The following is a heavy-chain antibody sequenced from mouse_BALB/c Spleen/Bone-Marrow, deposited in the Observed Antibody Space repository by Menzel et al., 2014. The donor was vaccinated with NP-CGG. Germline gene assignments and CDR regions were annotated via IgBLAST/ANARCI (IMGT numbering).Heavy chain of an antibody. Sequence: VKLMESGPGLVQPSQSLSITCTVSGFSLTTYGVHRVRQSPGKGLEWLGVIWSGGSTDYNAAFISRLSISKDNSKSQVFFKMNSLQANDTAIYYCARINYGSRRYWYFDVWGAGTTVTVSS. J-gene: IGHJ1*01. CDR2: IWSGGST. D-gene: IGHD1-1*01. V-gene: IGHV2-2*02. CDR3: ARINYGSRRYWYFDV. CDR1: GFSLTTYG.